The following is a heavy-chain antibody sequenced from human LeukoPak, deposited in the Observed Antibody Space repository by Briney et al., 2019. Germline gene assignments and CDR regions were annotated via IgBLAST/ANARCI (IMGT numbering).Heavy chain of an antibody. J-gene: IGHJ5*01. CDR3: AKDRPNFHENSGHYYRRDGDS. Sequence: GGSLRLSCQASGFTFYMYAMSWVRQAPGKGLEWVASMCGTAGCTFYPDSVKGRFTISRDNSKNVLYLRVNSLTAEDTAIYYCAKDRPNFHENSGHYYRRDGDSWGQGTLVTVSS. D-gene: IGHD3-22*01. CDR2: MCGTAGCT. V-gene: IGHV3-23*01. CDR1: GFTFYMYA.